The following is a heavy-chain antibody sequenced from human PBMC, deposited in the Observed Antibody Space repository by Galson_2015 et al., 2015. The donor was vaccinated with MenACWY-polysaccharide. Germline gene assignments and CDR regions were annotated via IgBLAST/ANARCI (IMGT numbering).Heavy chain of an antibody. CDR2: IYPGDSDS. V-gene: IGHV5-51*01. CDR3: ARLTGPYSYYFYYMDV. Sequence: QSEAEVTKPGEFLQISCKGSGYDFPTYWIAWVRQMPGKGLEWMGIIYPGDSDSTYSPSFQGQVTFSVDKSITTAYLQWASLKASDTAIYYCARLTGPYSYYFYYMDVWGKGTTVTVSS. J-gene: IGHJ6*03. D-gene: IGHD3-9*01. CDR1: GYDFPTYW.